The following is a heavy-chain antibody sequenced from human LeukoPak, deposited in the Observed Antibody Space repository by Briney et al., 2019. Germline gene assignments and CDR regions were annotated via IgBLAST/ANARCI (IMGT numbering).Heavy chain of an antibody. V-gene: IGHV3-48*03. D-gene: IGHD2-15*01. CDR1: GFTFSTFE. CDR2: ISSSGRAI. Sequence: GGSLRLSCAGSGFTFSTFEMHWVRQAPGRGLEWVSYISSSGRAIYYAASVRGRFTISRDTSRSTLYLQMNSLRAEDAAVYYCAKAPVTSCRGAFCYPFDYWGQGTLVTVSS. J-gene: IGHJ4*02. CDR3: AKAPVTSCRGAFCYPFDY.